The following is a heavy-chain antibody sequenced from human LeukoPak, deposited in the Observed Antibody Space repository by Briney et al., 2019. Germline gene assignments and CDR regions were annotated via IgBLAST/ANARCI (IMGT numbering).Heavy chain of an antibody. V-gene: IGHV3-64D*09. CDR2: INDNGGRT. D-gene: IGHD1-26*01. CDR1: AFTFSSYA. J-gene: IGHJ4*02. CDR3: VKDVGGSYAFDY. Sequence: PGGSLRLSCSASAFTFSSYAMHWVRQAPGKGLEYVSGINDNGGRTHYGDSVKGRFSISRDNSKNTLHLQMSTLRAEDTALYYCVKDVGGSYAFDYWGQGILVTVAS.